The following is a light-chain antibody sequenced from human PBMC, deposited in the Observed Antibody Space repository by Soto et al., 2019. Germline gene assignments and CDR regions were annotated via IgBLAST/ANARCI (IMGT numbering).Light chain of an antibody. CDR3: QQRSNWPVT. J-gene: IGKJ1*01. Sequence: EIVLTQSPATLSLSPGEGATLSCGASQSVSSYLAWYQQKPGQAPRLLIYDASNRATGIPARFSGSGSGTDFTLIISSLEPEDFALHYCQQRSNWPVTFGLGTKVEV. V-gene: IGKV3-11*01. CDR2: DAS. CDR1: QSVSSY.